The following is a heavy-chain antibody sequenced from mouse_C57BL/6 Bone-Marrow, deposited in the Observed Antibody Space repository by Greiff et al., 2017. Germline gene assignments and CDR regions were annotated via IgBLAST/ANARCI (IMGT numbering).Heavy chain of an antibody. J-gene: IGHJ2*01. CDR1: GYSITSGYD. D-gene: IGHD2-3*01. V-gene: IGHV3-1*01. CDR3: ARGGYYVDFDY. Sequence: VKLQESGPGMVKPSQSLSLTCTVTGYSITSGYDWHWIRHFPGNKLEWMGYISYSGSTNYNPSLKSRISITHDTSKNHFFLKLNSVTTEDTATYYCARGGYYVDFDYWGQGTTLTVSS. CDR2: ISYSGST.